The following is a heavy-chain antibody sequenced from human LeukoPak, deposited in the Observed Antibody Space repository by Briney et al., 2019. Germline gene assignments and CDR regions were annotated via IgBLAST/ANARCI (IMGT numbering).Heavy chain of an antibody. CDR1: GGSFSGYY. CDR2: INHSGST. CDR3: SRESGAFCPFGY. J-gene: IGHJ4*02. Sequence: PSETLSLTCAVYGGSFSGYYWSWIRQPPGKGLEWIGEINHSGSTNYNPSLKSQVTISVDTSKNQFSLKLSSVTAADTAVYYCSRESGAFCPFGYWGQGTLVIVPS. D-gene: IGHD1-26*01. V-gene: IGHV4-34*01.